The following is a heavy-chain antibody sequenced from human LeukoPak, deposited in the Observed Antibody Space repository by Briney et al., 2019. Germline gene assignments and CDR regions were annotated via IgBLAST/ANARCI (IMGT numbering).Heavy chain of an antibody. CDR1: GGTFSSYA. Sequence: GASVKVSCKASGGTFSSYAISWVRRAPGQGLEWMGGIIPIFGTANYAQKFQGRVTITTDESTSTAYMELSSLRSEDTAVYYCARDHTEIAAAGKAVGINSRYYYYYMDVWGKGTTVTVSS. CDR2: IIPIFGTA. J-gene: IGHJ6*03. D-gene: IGHD6-13*01. CDR3: ARDHTEIAAAGKAVGINSRYYYYYMDV. V-gene: IGHV1-69*05.